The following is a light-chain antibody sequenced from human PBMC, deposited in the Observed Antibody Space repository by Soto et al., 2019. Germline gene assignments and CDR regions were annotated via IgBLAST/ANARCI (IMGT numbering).Light chain of an antibody. Sequence: DIQMTQSPSTLSASIGDRVTITCRASQTINSWLAWYQQKPGRAPKLLISKASGLESGVPSRFSGSGSGTEFTLTISSLQSDDIATYYCQQYETYSGTLGQGTKVEIK. CDR2: KAS. J-gene: IGKJ1*01. CDR3: QQYETYSGT. CDR1: QTINSW. V-gene: IGKV1-5*03.